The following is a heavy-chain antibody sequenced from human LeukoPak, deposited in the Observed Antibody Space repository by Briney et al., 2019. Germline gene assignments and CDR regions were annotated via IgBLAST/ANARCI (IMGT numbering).Heavy chain of an antibody. CDR2: INSDGSST. CDR3: ARVKFQLLSWFDA. J-gene: IGHJ5*02. D-gene: IGHD2-2*01. Sequence: QPGGSLRLSCAASGFTFSSYWMHSVRQAPGKGLVLVSRINSDGSSTSYADSVKGRFTISRDNAKNTLYLQMNSLRAEDTAVYYCARVKFQLLSWFDAWGQGTLVTVSS. V-gene: IGHV3-74*01. CDR1: GFTFSSYW.